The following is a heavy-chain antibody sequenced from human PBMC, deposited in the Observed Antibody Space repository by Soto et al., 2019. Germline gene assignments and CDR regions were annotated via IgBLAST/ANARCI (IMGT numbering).Heavy chain of an antibody. CDR3: ARDDSSGYYYDY. D-gene: IGHD3-22*01. J-gene: IGHJ4*02. CDR2: IYYSGST. Sequence: NPSETLSLTCTVSGGSVSSGSYYWSWIRQPPGKGLEWIGYIYYSGSTNYNPSLKSRVTISVDTSKNQFSLKLSSVTAADTAVYYCARDDSSGYYYDYWGQGTLVTVSS. CDR1: GGSVSSGSYY. V-gene: IGHV4-61*01.